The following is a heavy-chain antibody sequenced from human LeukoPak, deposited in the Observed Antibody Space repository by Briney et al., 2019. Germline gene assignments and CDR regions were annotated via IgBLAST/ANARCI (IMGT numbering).Heavy chain of an antibody. CDR3: AREEYYYGSGSYYTY. CDR1: GGSISSYY. J-gene: IGHJ4*02. Sequence: PSETLSLTCTVSGGSISSYYWSWIRQPAGKGLEWIGRIYNSGSTNYNPSLKSRVTMSVDTSKNQFSLKLSSVTAADTAVYYCAREEYYYGSGSYYTYWGQGTLVTVSS. D-gene: IGHD3-10*01. CDR2: IYNSGST. V-gene: IGHV4-4*07.